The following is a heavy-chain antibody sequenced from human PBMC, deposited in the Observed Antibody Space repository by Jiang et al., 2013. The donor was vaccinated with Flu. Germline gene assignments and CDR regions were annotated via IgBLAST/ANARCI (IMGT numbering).Heavy chain of an antibody. CDR3: ARGLYYGSGSYMDY. D-gene: IGHD3-10*01. CDR2: IYYSGST. Sequence: PGLVKPSETLSLTCTVSGGSISSSSYYWGWIRQPPGKGLEWIGSIYYSGSTYYNPSLKSRVTISVDTSKNQFSLKLSSVTAADTAVYYCARGLYYGSGSYMDYWGQGTLVTVSS. CDR1: GGSISSSSYY. V-gene: IGHV4-39*01. J-gene: IGHJ4*02.